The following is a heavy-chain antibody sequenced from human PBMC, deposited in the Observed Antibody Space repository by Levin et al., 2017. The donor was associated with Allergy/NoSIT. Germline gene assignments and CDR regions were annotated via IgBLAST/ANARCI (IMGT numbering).Heavy chain of an antibody. V-gene: IGHV4-4*02. Sequence: SQTLTLTCVVSGGSISGTNWWSWVRQAPGKGLEWIGEIFHSGTTNYNPSLKSRVAISIDNSKNQFSLRLSSVTAADTAVYYCAGVVIRGGFSFDYWGQGSLVTVSS. CDR3: AGVVIRGGFSFDY. J-gene: IGHJ4*02. CDR2: IFHSGTT. CDR1: GGSISGTNW. D-gene: IGHD3-16*01.